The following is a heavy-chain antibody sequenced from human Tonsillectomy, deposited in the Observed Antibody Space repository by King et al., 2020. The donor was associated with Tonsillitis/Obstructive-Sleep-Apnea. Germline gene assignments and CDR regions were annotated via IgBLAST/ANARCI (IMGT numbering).Heavy chain of an antibody. CDR2: IKSDXXXI. CDR1: GXTXSSXW. D-gene: IGHD6-13*01. CDR3: VXXSSSWXXGSYYKYMDX. V-gene: IGHV3-74*01. Sequence: VQLVESGGGFAQPGGSLRXSXAXSGXTXSSXWMXWVRQXPGXXXVWXSXIKSDXXXISXAXXVKGQFTISXDSAKKTLYLXRNSLRXEDTAVYYCVXXSSSWXXGSYYKYMDXXGXXTTVTVPS. J-gene: IGHJ6*03.